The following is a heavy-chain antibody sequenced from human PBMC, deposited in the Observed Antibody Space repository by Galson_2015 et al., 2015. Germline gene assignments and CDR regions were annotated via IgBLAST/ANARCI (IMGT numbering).Heavy chain of an antibody. Sequence: SLRLSCAASGFTFSNYVMYWVRQAPGKGLEWVSAISGSGDGTYYAHSVKGRFTISRDNSKNTLYMQMDTLRAEDTAVYYCARHPWDYWGQGTLVTVSS. J-gene: IGHJ4*02. CDR2: ISGSGDGT. V-gene: IGHV3-23*01. CDR3: ARHPWDY. CDR1: GFTFSNYV.